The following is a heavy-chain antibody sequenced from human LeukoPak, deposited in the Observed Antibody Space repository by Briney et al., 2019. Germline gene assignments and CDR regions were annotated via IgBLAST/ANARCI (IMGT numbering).Heavy chain of an antibody. CDR2: ISGSSDYT. CDR3: TRDNYYDSSVYSKYYFDY. V-gene: IGHV3-23*01. J-gene: IGHJ4*02. D-gene: IGHD3-22*01. CDR1: GFTFSSYA. Sequence: PGGSLRLSCAASGFTFSSYAMSWVRQAPGKGLEWVSAISGSSDYTYYADSVKGRFTISRDDSKNIAYLQMNSLKTDDTAVYYCTRDNYYDSSVYSKYYFDYWGQGTLVTVSS.